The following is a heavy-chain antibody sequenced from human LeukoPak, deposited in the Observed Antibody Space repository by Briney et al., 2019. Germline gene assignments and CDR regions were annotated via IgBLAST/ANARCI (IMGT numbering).Heavy chain of an antibody. J-gene: IGHJ5*02. V-gene: IGHV4-34*01. CDR2: INHSGST. CDR3: ARGLPVLRFLEWLLPTRFDP. CDR1: GFTFSNAW. D-gene: IGHD3-3*01. Sequence: GSLRLSCAASGFTFSNAWMSWIRQPPGKGLEWIGEINHSGSTNYNPSLKSRVTISVDTSKNQFSLKLSSVTAADTAVYYCARGLPVLRFLEWLLPTRFDPWGQGTLVTVSS.